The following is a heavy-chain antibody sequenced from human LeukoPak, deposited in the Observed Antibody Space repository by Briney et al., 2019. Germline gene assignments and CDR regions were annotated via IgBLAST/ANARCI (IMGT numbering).Heavy chain of an antibody. CDR1: GFTFSRSA. CDR3: AKDANYLDSSGYLIPFDY. Sequence: GVSLRLSCSASGFTFSRSAMTWVRQLPGEGLEWVSTISGNGQQTYYGDSVKGRFSVSRDNPQTTLYLQMDSLRADDSALYYCAKDANYLDSSGYLIPFDYWGQGTLVTVSS. V-gene: IGHV3-23*01. D-gene: IGHD3-22*01. CDR2: ISGNGQQT. J-gene: IGHJ4*02.